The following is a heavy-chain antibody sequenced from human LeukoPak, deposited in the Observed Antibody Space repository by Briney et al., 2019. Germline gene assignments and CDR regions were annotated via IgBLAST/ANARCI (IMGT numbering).Heavy chain of an antibody. D-gene: IGHD5-18*01. CDR3: ARPKTLGGYNYEFEF. V-gene: IGHV5-51*01. CDR2: VYPATSDT. J-gene: IGHJ4*02. CDR1: GYSFPNYW. Sequence: GESLKISCKGPGYSFPNYWIGWVRQMPGKGLEWIGIVYPATSDTTYSPSFQGQVTISADKSCSTAYLQWRSLKASDTAIYYCARPKTLGGYNYEFEFWGQGTLVTVSS.